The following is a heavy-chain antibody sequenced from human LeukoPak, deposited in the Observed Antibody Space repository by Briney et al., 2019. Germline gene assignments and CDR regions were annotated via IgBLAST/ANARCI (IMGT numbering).Heavy chain of an antibody. V-gene: IGHV4-59*08. CDR2: IYHSGNT. Sequence: PAETLSLTCTVSGGSISSYYWSWIRQPPGKGLEWIGSIYHSGNTYYNPSLKSRVTISLDTSKNQFSLKLTSVTAADTAVYYCARAGYGDSDFDYWGQGTLVTVSS. CDR1: GGSISSYY. D-gene: IGHD4-17*01. CDR3: ARAGYGDSDFDY. J-gene: IGHJ4*02.